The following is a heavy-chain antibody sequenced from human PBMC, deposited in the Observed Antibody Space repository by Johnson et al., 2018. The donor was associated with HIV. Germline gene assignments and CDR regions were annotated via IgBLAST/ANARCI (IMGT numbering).Heavy chain of an antibody. Sequence: VKLVESGGGLIQPGGSLRLYCAASGFTVSDNYMTWVRQAPGKGLEWVSVIYSGGTIYYADSVQGRFTISRDNSKNTLYLQMNRLRAEDTAVYYCARDRPLIYGSGSLDAFDIWGQGTMVTVSS. J-gene: IGHJ3*02. V-gene: IGHV3-53*01. CDR2: IYSGGTI. CDR1: GFTVSDNY. CDR3: ARDRPLIYGSGSLDAFDI. D-gene: IGHD3-10*01.